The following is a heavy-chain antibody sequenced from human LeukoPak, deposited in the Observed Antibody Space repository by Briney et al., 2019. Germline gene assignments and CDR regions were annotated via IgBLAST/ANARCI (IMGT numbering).Heavy chain of an antibody. D-gene: IGHD6-19*01. CDR2: IYSGSST. V-gene: IGHV3-53*01. J-gene: IGHJ4*02. Sequence: RTGGSLRLSCVASGFTVSSNYMSWVRQAPGKGLEWVSVIYSGSSTYYAESVKGRFTISRNTSKNTLYLQMNSLRADDTAVYYCARDRSSGWYVYDYWGQGTLVTVSS. CDR1: GFTVSSNY. CDR3: ARDRSSGWYVYDY.